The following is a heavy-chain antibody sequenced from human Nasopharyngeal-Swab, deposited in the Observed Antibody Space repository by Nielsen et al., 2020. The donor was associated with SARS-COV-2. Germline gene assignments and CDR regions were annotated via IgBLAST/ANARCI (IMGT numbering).Heavy chain of an antibody. J-gene: IGHJ4*02. CDR2: IKQDGSEK. CDR1: GFTFSSYW. V-gene: IGHV3-7*04. Sequence: GESPKISCAASGFTFSSYWMSWVRQAPGKGLEWVANIKQDGSEKYYVDSVKGRFTISRDNARNSLYLQMNSLRAEDTAVYYCARARAFDYWGQGTLVTVSS. CDR3: ARARAFDY.